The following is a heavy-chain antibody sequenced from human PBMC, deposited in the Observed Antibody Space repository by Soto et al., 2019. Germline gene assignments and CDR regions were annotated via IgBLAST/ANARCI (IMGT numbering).Heavy chain of an antibody. V-gene: IGHV1-69*04. D-gene: IGHD6-6*01. J-gene: IGHJ4*02. CDR2: INPILGIA. CDR1: GGTFSSYT. CDR3: AREGSSSVVGTSVFQRRNVYFDY. Sequence: SVKVSCKASGGTFSSYTISWVRQAPGQGLEWMGRINPILGIANYAQKFQGRVTITADKFTSTAYVELSSLRPEDTAVYYCAREGSSSVVGTSVFQRRNVYFDYWGQGTLVTVSS.